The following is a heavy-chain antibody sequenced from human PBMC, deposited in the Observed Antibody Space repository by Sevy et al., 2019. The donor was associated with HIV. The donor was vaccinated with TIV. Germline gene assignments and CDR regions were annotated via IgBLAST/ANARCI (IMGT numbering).Heavy chain of an antibody. CDR1: GFAFSAYW. D-gene: IGHD4-17*01. V-gene: IGHV3-7*01. J-gene: IGHJ4*01. Sequence: GGSLRLSCSASGFAFSAYWMVWVRQGPGKGLEWVANIKQDGSEQNYVDSVEGRFTISRDNGKNLLYLQMNHRRAEDTAVYYCARGGGGFYGDYPFDYWGHGTLVTVSS. CDR2: IKQDGSEQ. CDR3: ARGGGGFYGDYPFDY.